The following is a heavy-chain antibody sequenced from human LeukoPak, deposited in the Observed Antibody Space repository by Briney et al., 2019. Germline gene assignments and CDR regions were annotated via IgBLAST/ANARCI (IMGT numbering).Heavy chain of an antibody. Sequence: PSETLSLXCTVSGGSISSGDYYWSWIRQPPGKGPEWIGYIYYSGSTYYNPSLKSRVTISVDTSKNQFSLKLSSVTAADTAVYYCARDQNYYDSSGPNDYWGQGTLVTVSS. J-gene: IGHJ4*02. CDR3: ARDQNYYDSSGPNDY. V-gene: IGHV4-30-4*08. CDR2: IYYSGST. CDR1: GGSISSGDYY. D-gene: IGHD3-22*01.